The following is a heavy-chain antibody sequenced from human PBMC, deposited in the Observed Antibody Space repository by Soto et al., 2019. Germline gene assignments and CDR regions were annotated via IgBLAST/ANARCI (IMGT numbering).Heavy chain of an antibody. D-gene: IGHD6-19*01. J-gene: IGHJ4*02. CDR1: GYTFTSYY. Sequence: QVQLVQSGAEVKKPGASVKVSCKASGYTFTSYYMHWVRQAPGQGLEWMGIINPSGGSTSYAQKFQGRVTMTRDTSTSTVYMELSSLRSEDTAVYYCASQSNPSVASTGEFDYWGQGTLVTVSS. CDR3: ASQSNPSVASTGEFDY. CDR2: INPSGGST. V-gene: IGHV1-46*03.